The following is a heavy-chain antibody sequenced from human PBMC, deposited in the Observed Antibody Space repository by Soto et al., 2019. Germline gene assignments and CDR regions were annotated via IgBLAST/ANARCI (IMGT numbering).Heavy chain of an antibody. CDR3: ARADGCSSTSCYLNYGMDV. D-gene: IGHD2-2*01. CDR1: GYSISTGFN. J-gene: IGHJ6*02. CDR2: IYHSGST. V-gene: IGHV4-38-2*01. Sequence: SETLSLTCAVSGYSISTGFNWGWIRQPPGKGLEWIGSIYHSGSTYYNLSLKSRVTISADTSKNQISLKLISVTAADTAVYYCARADGCSSTSCYLNYGMDVWGQGTTVTVSS.